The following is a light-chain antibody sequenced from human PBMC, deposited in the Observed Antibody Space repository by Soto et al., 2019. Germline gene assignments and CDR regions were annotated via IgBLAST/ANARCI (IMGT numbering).Light chain of an antibody. CDR2: GAS. CDR3: QQYGTSPWT. CDR1: QSVSSSSY. J-gene: IGKJ1*01. Sequence: EIVLTQSPGTLSLSPGERATLSCRASQSVSSSSYLAWYQQKPGQAPRLLIYGASSRATGIPDRFSGSGSGTDFTHTISRLEPEDVAVDYCQQYGTSPWTFGQGTKVEIK. V-gene: IGKV3-20*01.